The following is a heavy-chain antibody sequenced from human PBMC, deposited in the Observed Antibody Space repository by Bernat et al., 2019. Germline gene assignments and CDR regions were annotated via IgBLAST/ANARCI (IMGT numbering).Heavy chain of an antibody. J-gene: IGHJ5*02. CDR1: GFTFSSFT. V-gene: IGHV3-48*01. CDR2: FSSSISTI. Sequence: EVQLVESGGGLVQPGGPLRPSFAASGFTFSSFTMTWVGRAPGKGLEWVSYFSSSISTIYYADSVKGRFTISRDNAKNSLYLQMNSLRAEDTAVYYCARDRGSGWIGVNWFDPWGQGTLVTVSS. CDR3: ARDRGSGWIGVNWFDP. D-gene: IGHD6-19*01.